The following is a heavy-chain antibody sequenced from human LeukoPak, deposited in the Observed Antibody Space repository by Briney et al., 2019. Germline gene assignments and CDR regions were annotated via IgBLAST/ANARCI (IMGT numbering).Heavy chain of an antibody. Sequence: PSGTLSLTCTVSGGPVSSSSHYWGWVRQSPEKGLECIGTIYYAGDTYYNPSLESRLTISVDTSKNQFSLKLRSVTAADTAVYYCATWDSGRYSQIDNWGQGTLVTVSS. CDR3: ATWDSGRYSQIDN. J-gene: IGHJ4*02. CDR1: GGPVSSSSHY. D-gene: IGHD1-26*01. V-gene: IGHV4-39*01. CDR2: IYYAGDT.